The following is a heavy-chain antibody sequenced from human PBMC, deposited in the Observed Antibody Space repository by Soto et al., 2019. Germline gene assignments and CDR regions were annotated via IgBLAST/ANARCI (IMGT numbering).Heavy chain of an antibody. D-gene: IGHD3-22*01. V-gene: IGHV1-69*13. J-gene: IGHJ6*02. CDR2: IIPIFGTA. Sequence: ASVKVSCKASGGTFSSYAISWVRQAPGQGLEWMGGIIPIFGTANYAQKFQGRVTITADESTGTAYMELSSLRSEDTAMYYCASRYYDSSGYPYYYGMDVWGQGTTVTVSS. CDR3: ASRYYDSSGYPYYYGMDV. CDR1: GGTFSSYA.